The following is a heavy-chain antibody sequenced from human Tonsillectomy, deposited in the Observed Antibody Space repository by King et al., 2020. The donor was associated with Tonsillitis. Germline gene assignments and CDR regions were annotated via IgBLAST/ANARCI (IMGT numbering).Heavy chain of an antibody. V-gene: IGHV4-4*01. CDR3: ARLRVLEGYYYYGIDV. CDR2: VFYNGRT. D-gene: IGHD1-1*01. J-gene: IGHJ6*02. Sequence: QLQESGPGLVKPSGTLSLTCTISGGGGSVSNLNWWSWVRQSPGKGLEWIGEVFYNGRTNSSPSLKSRVTMSVDKSKNQFSLNLNSVTAADTAVYCCARLRVLEGYYYYGIDVWGQGTTVTVSS. CDR1: GGGGSVSNLNW.